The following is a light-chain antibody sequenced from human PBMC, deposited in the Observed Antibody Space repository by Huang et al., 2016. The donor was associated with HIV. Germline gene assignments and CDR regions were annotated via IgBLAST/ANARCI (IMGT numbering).Light chain of an antibody. CDR1: QDITNNY. CDR2: DAS. Sequence: DIQMTQSPSSLSTSVGDRVTITCQASQDITNNYLNWYQQKPGKAPKLLIYDASRLETGVPSRFSGSGSGTKFSFTISSLQPEDIATYYCQQYDSLPITFGQGTRLEIK. V-gene: IGKV1-33*01. J-gene: IGKJ5*01. CDR3: QQYDSLPIT.